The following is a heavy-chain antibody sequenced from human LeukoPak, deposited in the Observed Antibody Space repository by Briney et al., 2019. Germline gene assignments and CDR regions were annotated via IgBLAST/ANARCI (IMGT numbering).Heavy chain of an antibody. CDR3: ARGGYTSSWYTDY. D-gene: IGHD6-13*01. Sequence: GGSLRLSCAASGFTFSSYAMSWVRQAPGKGLEWVSAISGSGGSTYYADSVKGRFTISRDNAKNTLYLQMNSLRAEDTAVYYCARGGYTSSWYTDYWGQGTLVTVSS. V-gene: IGHV3-23*01. CDR2: ISGSGGST. CDR1: GFTFSSYA. J-gene: IGHJ4*02.